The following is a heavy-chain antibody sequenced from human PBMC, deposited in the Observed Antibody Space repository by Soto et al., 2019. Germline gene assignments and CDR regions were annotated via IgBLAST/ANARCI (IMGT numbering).Heavy chain of an antibody. CDR2: ISGSGATT. D-gene: IGHD1-1*01. V-gene: IGHV3-23*01. CDR3: TKGGIPRRYNIPKVDFDY. Sequence: PGESLRLSCAASGFIFSNYAMSWVRQAPGRGLEWVSAISGSGATTYYPDSVKGRFTISRDNSKNTLYLQMNNLRADDTAVYYCTKGGIPRRYNIPKVDFDYWGQGSLVTVSS. CDR1: GFIFSNYA. J-gene: IGHJ4*02.